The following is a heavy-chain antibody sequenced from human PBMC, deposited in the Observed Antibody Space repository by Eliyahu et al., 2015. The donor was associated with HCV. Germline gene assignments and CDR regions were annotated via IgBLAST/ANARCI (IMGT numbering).Heavy chain of an antibody. CDR3: ARDELSLSDFDV. CDR2: ISGSGTYI. J-gene: IGHJ6*02. D-gene: IGHD2-21*02. CDR1: XXXFSDYN. Sequence: EVQLVESGGGLVKPGGXLXXSCAXXXXXFSDYNMNWVXQAPGKGLEWVSSISGSGTYIFYADSVKGRFTISRDNAKNSLYLQMNSLKIEDAAVYYCARDELSLSDFDVWGQGTTVTVSS. V-gene: IGHV3-21*01.